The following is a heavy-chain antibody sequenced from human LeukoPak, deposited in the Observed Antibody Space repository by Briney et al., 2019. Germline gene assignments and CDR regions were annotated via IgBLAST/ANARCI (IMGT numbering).Heavy chain of an antibody. CDR1: GGTFSSYA. Sequence: SVKVSCKASGGTFSSYAISWVRQAPGQGLEWMGGIIPIFGTANYAQKFQGRVTITADESTSTAYMELSSLRSEDTAVYYCARGPRDIVVVPAANPGGYWGQGTLVTVSS. V-gene: IGHV1-69*13. J-gene: IGHJ4*02. CDR3: ARGPRDIVVVPAANPGGY. CDR2: IIPIFGTA. D-gene: IGHD2-2*01.